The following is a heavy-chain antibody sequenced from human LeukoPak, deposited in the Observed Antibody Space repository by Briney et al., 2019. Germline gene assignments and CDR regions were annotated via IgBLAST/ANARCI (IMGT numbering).Heavy chain of an antibody. CDR3: ARVLRYCSSTSCYSWFDP. CDR1: GYTFTSYG. V-gene: IGHV1-18*01. CDR2: ISAYNGNT. D-gene: IGHD2-2*02. J-gene: IGHJ5*02. Sequence: ASVKVSCKASGYTFTSYGISWVRQAPGQGLEWMGWISAYNGNTNYAQKLQGRVTKTTDTSTSTAYMELRSLRSDDTAVYYCARVLRYCSSTSCYSWFDPWGQGTLVTVSS.